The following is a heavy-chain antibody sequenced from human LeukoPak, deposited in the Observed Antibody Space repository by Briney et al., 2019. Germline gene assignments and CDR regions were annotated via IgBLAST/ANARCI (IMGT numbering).Heavy chain of an antibody. CDR3: AKEGYCSGGSCYEDAFDI. CDR1: GFTFSSYG. Sequence: GGSLRLSCAASGFTFSSYGMHWVRQAPGKGLEWVAVISYDGSNKYYADSVKGRFTISRDNSKNTLHLQMNSLRAEDTAVYYCAKEGYCSGGSCYEDAFDIWGQGTMVTVSS. V-gene: IGHV3-30*18. CDR2: ISYDGSNK. D-gene: IGHD2-15*01. J-gene: IGHJ3*02.